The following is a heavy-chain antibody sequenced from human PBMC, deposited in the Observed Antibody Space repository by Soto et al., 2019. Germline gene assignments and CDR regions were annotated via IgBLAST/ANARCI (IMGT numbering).Heavy chain of an antibody. CDR1: GFTFSDYY. CDR3: VKVDYGARLDY. D-gene: IGHD3-16*01. Sequence: QVQLVESGGDLVKPGGSLRLSCAASGFTFSDYYMSWIRQAPGKGLEWVSYISSSSDTISYADSVKGRFSISRDNAKNSLFLKMNSLRAEDTAVYYCVKVDYGARLDYWGQGALVTVSS. V-gene: IGHV3-11*01. J-gene: IGHJ4*02. CDR2: ISSSSDTI.